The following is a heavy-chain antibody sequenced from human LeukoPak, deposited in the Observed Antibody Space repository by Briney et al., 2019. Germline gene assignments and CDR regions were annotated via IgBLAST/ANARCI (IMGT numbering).Heavy chain of an antibody. V-gene: IGHV3-7*01. CDR2: INPDGTVK. D-gene: IGHD3-3*01. J-gene: IGHJ4*02. CDR3: ARDPSATFWSGYPYYFDY. CDR1: GFTFSSGW. Sequence: GGSLRLSCVVSGFTFSSGWMSWVRQAPGKGLEWVANINPDGTVKYYVDSVKGRFTISRDNAKNSVFLQMNSLRVEDTAVYYCARDPSATFWSGYPYYFDYWGQGTLVTVSS.